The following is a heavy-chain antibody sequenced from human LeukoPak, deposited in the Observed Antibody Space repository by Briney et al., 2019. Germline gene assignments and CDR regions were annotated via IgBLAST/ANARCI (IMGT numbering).Heavy chain of an antibody. V-gene: IGHV3-30*03. J-gene: IGHJ4*02. CDR2: ISYDGSNK. Sequence: GRSLRLSCAASRFTFSSYGMHWVRQAPGKGLEWVAVISYDGSNKYYADSVKGRFTISRDNSKNTLYLQMNSLRAEDTAVYYCAITYSSGRDYWGQGTLVTVSS. CDR3: AITYSSGRDY. D-gene: IGHD6-19*01. CDR1: RFTFSSYG.